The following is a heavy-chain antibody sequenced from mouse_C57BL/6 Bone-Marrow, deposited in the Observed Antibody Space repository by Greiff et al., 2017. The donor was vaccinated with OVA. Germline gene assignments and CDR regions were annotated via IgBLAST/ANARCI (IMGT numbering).Heavy chain of an antibody. CDR1: GYTFTSYG. V-gene: IGHV1-81*01. Sequence: QVQLQQSGAELARPGASVKLSCKASGYTFTSYGISWVKQRTGQGLEWIGEIYPRSGNTYYNEKFKGKATLTADKSSSTAYMELRSLTTEDSAVYFCARFRLLRGFAGWGKGTLVTVSA. D-gene: IGHD2-3*01. CDR3: ARFRLLRGFAG. CDR2: IYPRSGNT. J-gene: IGHJ3*01.